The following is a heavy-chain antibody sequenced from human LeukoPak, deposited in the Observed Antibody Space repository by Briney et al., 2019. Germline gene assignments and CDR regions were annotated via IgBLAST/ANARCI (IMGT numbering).Heavy chain of an antibody. V-gene: IGHV3-30-3*01. J-gene: IGHJ4*02. CDR1: GFTFSSYA. Sequence: GGSLRLSCAASGFTFSSYAMPWVRQAPGKGLEWVAVISYDGSNKYYADSVKGRFTISRDNSKNTLYLQMNSLRAEDTAVCYCAREKDTGYFDYWGQGTLVTVSS. D-gene: IGHD2-15*01. CDR3: AREKDTGYFDY. CDR2: ISYDGSNK.